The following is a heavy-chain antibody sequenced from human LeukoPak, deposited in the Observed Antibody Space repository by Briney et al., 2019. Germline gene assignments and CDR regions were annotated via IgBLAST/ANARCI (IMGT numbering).Heavy chain of an antibody. D-gene: IGHD3-22*01. J-gene: IGHJ6*02. CDR3: ARGEHYDSSGYRNYYYYYYGMDV. V-gene: IGHV4-34*01. CDR1: GGSFSGYY. Sequence: SETLSLTCAVYGGSFSGYYWSWIRQPPGKGLGWIGEINHSGSTNYNPSLKSRVTISVDTSKNQFSLKLSSVTAADTAVYYCARGEHYDSSGYRNYYYYYYGMDVWGQGTTVTVSS. CDR2: INHSGST.